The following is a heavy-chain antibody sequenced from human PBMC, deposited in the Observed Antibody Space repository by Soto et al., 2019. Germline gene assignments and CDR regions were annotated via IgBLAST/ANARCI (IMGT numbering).Heavy chain of an antibody. J-gene: IGHJ6*04. CDR1: GFTFCSYG. V-gene: IGHV3-48*01. Sequence: GGSLRLSWAASGFTFCSYGLHWVRQPPGKALEWFSYISSSSSTIYYADSVKGRFTISRDNAKNSLYLQMNRLRAEDTPVYYCARAVSMDVWGKGTTVTVSS. CDR2: ISSSSSTI. CDR3: ARAVSMDV.